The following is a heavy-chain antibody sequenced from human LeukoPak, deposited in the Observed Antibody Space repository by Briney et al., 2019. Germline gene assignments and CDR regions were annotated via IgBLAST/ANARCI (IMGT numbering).Heavy chain of an antibody. J-gene: IGHJ3*02. CDR3: AREYYYDSSGYPTFDAFDI. Sequence: GGSLRLSCAASGFTFSSYGMHWVRQAPGKGLEWVAFIRYDGSNKYYADSVKGRFTIPRDNSKNTLYLQMSSLRAEDTAVYYCAREYYYDSSGYPTFDAFDIWGQGTMVTVSS. CDR1: GFTFSSYG. D-gene: IGHD3-22*01. CDR2: IRYDGSNK. V-gene: IGHV3-30*02.